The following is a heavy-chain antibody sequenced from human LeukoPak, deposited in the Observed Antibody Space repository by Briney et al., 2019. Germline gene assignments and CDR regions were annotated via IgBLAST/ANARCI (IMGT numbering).Heavy chain of an antibody. CDR1: GGSISSYY. J-gene: IGHJ5*02. CDR3: ARVQPPRGLIGKSVRSGWYVGWFDP. D-gene: IGHD6-19*01. CDR2: INHSGST. V-gene: IGHV4-34*01. Sequence: PSETLSLTCTVSGGSISSYYWSWIRQPPGKGLEWVGEINHSGSTNYNPSLKSRVTISVDTSKNQFSLKLSSVTAADTAVYYCARVQPPRGLIGKSVRSGWYVGWFDPWGQGTLVTVSS.